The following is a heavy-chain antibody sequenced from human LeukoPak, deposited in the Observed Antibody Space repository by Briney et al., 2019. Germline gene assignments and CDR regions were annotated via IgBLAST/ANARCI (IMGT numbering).Heavy chain of an antibody. Sequence: PGGSLRLSCAASGFTFNDNAMHWVRPARGKGLEWVSLISWDGGSSYYADSVKGRFTISRDNSKNSLYLQMNSLRPEDTALYYCAKDIGEDYYYMDVWGKGTTVTVSS. CDR2: ISWDGGSS. CDR1: GFTFNDNA. CDR3: AKDIGEDYYYMDV. J-gene: IGHJ6*03. D-gene: IGHD3-10*01. V-gene: IGHV3-43D*03.